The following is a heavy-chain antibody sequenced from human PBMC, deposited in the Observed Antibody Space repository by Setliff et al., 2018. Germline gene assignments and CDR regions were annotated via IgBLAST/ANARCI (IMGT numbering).Heavy chain of an antibody. J-gene: IGHJ4*02. V-gene: IGHV3-33*06. CDR1: GFTFSTHS. CDR3: AKSRAEWGSSYFDY. CDR2: IWSDGNNQ. D-gene: IGHD1-26*01. Sequence: PGGSLRLSCGASGFTFSTHSMHWVRQAPGKGLEWVAMIWSDGNNQFYPGSVKGRFTVSRDNSKNMVYLQMDNLRVDDTAVYYCAKSRAEWGSSYFDYWGQGTLVTVSS.